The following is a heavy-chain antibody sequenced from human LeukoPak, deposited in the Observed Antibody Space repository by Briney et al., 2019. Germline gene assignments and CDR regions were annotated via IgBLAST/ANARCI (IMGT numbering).Heavy chain of an antibody. J-gene: IGHJ6*03. CDR1: GGTFSSYA. CDR3: ATDNIVATNTRLYYYYYMDV. V-gene: IGHV1-69*13. CDR2: IIPIFGTA. Sequence: ASVKVSCKASGGTFSSYAISWVRQAPGQGLEWMGGIIPIFGTANYAQKFQGRVTITADESTSTAYMELSSLRSEDTAVYYCATDNIVATNTRLYYYYYMDVWGKGTTVTISS. D-gene: IGHD5-12*01.